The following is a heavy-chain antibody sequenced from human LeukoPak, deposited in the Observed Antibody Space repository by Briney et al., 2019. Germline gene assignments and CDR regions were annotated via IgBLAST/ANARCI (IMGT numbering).Heavy chain of an antibody. J-gene: IGHJ1*01. CDR2: IYHTGTT. CDR3: ARLDSGDHGNIPH. CDR1: GGSLSPYY. V-gene: IGHV4-59*08. Sequence: SETLSLTCTVSGGSLSPYYWTWIRQPRGKGLEWIGYIYHTGTTKYNPSLSYRVTISVETSKNQFSLRLKSVTAADTGIYYCARLDSGDHGNIPHWGQGTLVTVSS. D-gene: IGHD1-26*01.